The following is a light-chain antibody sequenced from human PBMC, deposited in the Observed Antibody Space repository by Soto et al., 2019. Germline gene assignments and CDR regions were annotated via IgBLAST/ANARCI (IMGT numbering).Light chain of an antibody. CDR3: QQRTNRPPIT. CDR1: QSVSSY. Sequence: EIVLTQSPATLSLSPGERATLSCRASQSVSSYLAWYQQRPDQAPRLLIFDTSNRATDIPARFSGSGSGTDFTLTISGLEPEDFAVYYCQQRTNRPPITFGQGTRLEIK. V-gene: IGKV3-11*01. J-gene: IGKJ5*01. CDR2: DTS.